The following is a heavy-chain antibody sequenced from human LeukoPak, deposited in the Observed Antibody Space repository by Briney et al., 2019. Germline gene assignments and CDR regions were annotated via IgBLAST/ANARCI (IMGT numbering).Heavy chain of an antibody. D-gene: IGHD5-18*01. J-gene: IGHJ4*02. CDR3: TRDPRHRYGNFDN. CDR2: IAPYNDNA. Sequence: GASVKASCKASGYNFATYGISWVRQAPGQGLEWMGWIAPYNDNANSAQKFQGRLSMTADTSTSTASMELRSLRSDDTAVYYCTRDPRHRYGNFDNWGQGTLVTVSS. CDR1: GYNFATYG. V-gene: IGHV1-18*01.